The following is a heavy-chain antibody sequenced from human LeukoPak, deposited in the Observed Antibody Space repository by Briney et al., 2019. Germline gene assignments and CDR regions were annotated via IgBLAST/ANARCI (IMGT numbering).Heavy chain of an antibody. Sequence: GSLRLSCAASGFTFSSYSMSWVRQAPGKGLEWIGSIYYSGSTYYNPSLKSRVTISVDTSKNQVSLKLSSVTAADTAVYYCARGGIAAVPPAIRGVWFDPWGQGAQVTVSS. CDR1: GFTFSSYS. V-gene: IGHV4-39*07. CDR3: ARGGIAAVPPAIRGVWFDP. J-gene: IGHJ5*02. D-gene: IGHD6-13*01. CDR2: IYYSGST.